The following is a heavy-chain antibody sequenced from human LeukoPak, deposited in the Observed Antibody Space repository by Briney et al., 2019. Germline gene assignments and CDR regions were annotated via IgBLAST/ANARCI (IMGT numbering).Heavy chain of an antibody. CDR1: GFTVSGNY. Sequence: GGSLRLSCAASGFTVSGNYMSWVRQAPGKGLEWVSVIYSGGSTYYADSVKGRFTISRDNSKNTLYLQMNSLRAEDTAVYYCARELLNFSGFDYWGQGTLVTVSS. CDR3: ARELLNFSGFDY. V-gene: IGHV3-53*01. CDR2: IYSGGST. J-gene: IGHJ4*02. D-gene: IGHD3-10*01.